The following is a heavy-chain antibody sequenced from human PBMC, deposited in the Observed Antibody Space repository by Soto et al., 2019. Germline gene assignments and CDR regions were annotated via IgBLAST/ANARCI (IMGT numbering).Heavy chain of an antibody. CDR1: GLTFSSYG. CDR2: IWFDGSNK. J-gene: IGHJ2*01. Sequence: QVPLVESGGGVVQPGRSLRLSCAASGLTFSSYGMYWVRQAPGKGLEWVAVIWFDGSNKYYADSVKGRFTISRDNSKNTLFLQMNSLRAEDTAVYYCARLLGGNSFGYFDLWGRGTLVTVSP. CDR3: ARLLGGNSFGYFDL. D-gene: IGHD2-21*02. V-gene: IGHV3-33*01.